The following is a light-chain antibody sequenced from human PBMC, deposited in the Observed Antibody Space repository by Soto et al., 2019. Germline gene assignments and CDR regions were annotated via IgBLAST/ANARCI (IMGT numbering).Light chain of an antibody. CDR2: DAS. CDR1: PSVSSY. CDR3: QQASNWPPYT. J-gene: IGKJ4*01. V-gene: IGKV3-11*01. Sequence: EIVLTQSPAPLSLSPGERATLSCRASPSVSSYLAWYQQKPGQAPRLLIYDASNRATGITARFSGSGSGTAFTLTISSLEPEDFGVYYCQQASNWPPYTFGRETKVEIK.